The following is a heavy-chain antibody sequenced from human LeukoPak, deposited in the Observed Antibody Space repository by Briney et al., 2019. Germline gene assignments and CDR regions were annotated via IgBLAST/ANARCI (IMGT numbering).Heavy chain of an antibody. Sequence: SETLSLTCVVSGGSFSGYYWIWIRQPPGKGLEWIGEINQGGSTNYNPSLKSRVTISVDTSKSQLSLKLNSVTAADTAVYYCARHKAYGSGSYSPYYFDYWGQGTQVTVSS. CDR3: ARHKAYGSGSYSPYYFDY. CDR1: GGSFSGYY. D-gene: IGHD3-10*01. J-gene: IGHJ4*02. V-gene: IGHV4-34*01. CDR2: INQGGST.